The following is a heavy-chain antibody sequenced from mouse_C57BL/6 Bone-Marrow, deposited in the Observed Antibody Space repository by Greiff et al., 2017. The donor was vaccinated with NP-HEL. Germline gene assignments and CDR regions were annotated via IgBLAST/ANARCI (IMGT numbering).Heavy chain of an antibody. V-gene: IGHV5-17*01. D-gene: IGHD2-5*01. CDR1: GFTFSDYG. J-gene: IGHJ3*01. Sequence: EVMLVESGGGLVKPGGSLKLSCAASGFTFSDYGMHWVRQAPEKGLEWVAYISSGSSTIYYADTVKGRFTISRDNAKNTLFLQMTSLRSEYTAMYYCARAGSNYPFAYWGQGTLVTVSA. CDR3: ARAGSNYPFAY. CDR2: ISSGSSTI.